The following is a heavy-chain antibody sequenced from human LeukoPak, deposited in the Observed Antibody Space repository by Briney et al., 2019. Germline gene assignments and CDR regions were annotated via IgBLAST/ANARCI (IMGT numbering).Heavy chain of an antibody. CDR3: AKSRWRYSSSSYFDY. V-gene: IGHV3-23*01. CDR1: GFTFSSYA. J-gene: IGHJ4*02. CDR2: ISGSGGST. Sequence: GGSLRLSCAASGFTFSSYAMSWVRQAPGKGLEWVSAISGSGGSTYYADFVKGRFTISRDNSKNTLYLQMNSLRAEDTAAYYCAKSRWRYSSSSYFDYWGQGTLVTASS. D-gene: IGHD6-13*01.